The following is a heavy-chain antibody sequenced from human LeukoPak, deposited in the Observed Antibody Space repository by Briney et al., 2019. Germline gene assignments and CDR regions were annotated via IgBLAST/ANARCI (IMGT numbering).Heavy chain of an antibody. Sequence: GGSLRLSCADSGFTFSSHWMHWVRQAPGKGLVWVSRIKYDASSTCYADSVKGRFTISRDNAKNTLYLQMNSLRAEDTAVYYCARGATYAYYQDYWGQGTLVTVSS. J-gene: IGHJ4*02. CDR3: ARGATYAYYQDY. D-gene: IGHD1-26*01. V-gene: IGHV3-74*01. CDR2: IKYDASST. CDR1: GFTFSSHW.